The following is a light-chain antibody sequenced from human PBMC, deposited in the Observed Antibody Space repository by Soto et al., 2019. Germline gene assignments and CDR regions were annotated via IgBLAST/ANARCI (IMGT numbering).Light chain of an antibody. Sequence: EIVLTQSPGTLSLSPGERATLSCRASQSVSSSYLAWYQKKPGQAPRLILYDASNRATGIPARFSGGGSGTDLTLTISRLEPEDFAVYYCQQYTNWPPWTFGRGTKVDIK. CDR1: QSVSSSY. CDR2: DAS. CDR3: QQYTNWPPWT. V-gene: IGKV3-20*01. J-gene: IGKJ1*01.